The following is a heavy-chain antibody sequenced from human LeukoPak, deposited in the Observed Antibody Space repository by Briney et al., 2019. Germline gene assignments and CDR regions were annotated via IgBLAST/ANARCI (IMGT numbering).Heavy chain of an antibody. D-gene: IGHD3-16*01. J-gene: IGHJ6*02. Sequence: SVKVSCKASGGTFSSYAISWVRQAPGQGLEWMGGIIPIFGTANYAQKFQGRVTITADESTSTAYMELSSLRSEDTAVYYCASRHRGPSYGMDVWGQGTTVTVSS. CDR1: GGTFSSYA. V-gene: IGHV1-69*01. CDR2: IIPIFGTA. CDR3: ASRHRGPSYGMDV.